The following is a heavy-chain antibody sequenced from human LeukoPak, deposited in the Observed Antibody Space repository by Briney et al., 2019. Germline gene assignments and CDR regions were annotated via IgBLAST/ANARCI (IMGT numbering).Heavy chain of an antibody. V-gene: IGHV1-2*02. J-gene: IGHJ4*02. CDR2: INPNSGGT. Sequence: GASVKVSCKASGGTFSSYAISWVRQAPGQGLEWMGWINPNSGGTNYAQKFQGRVTMTRDTSISTAYMELSRLRSDDTAVYYCARLDSSWDKDYWGQGTLVTVSS. D-gene: IGHD6-13*01. CDR1: GGTFSSYA. CDR3: ARLDSSWDKDY.